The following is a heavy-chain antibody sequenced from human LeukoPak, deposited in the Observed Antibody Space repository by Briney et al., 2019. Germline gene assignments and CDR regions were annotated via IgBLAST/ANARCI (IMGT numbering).Heavy chain of an antibody. Sequence: GASVKVSCKASGYTFTGYYMHWVGQAPGQGLEWMGWINPNSGGTNYAQRFQGRVTMTRDTSISTAYMELSRLRSDDTAVYYCARGPYYGSGRRGYYFDYWGQGTLVTVSS. V-gene: IGHV1-2*02. J-gene: IGHJ4*02. CDR1: GYTFTGYY. CDR3: ARGPYYGSGRRGYYFDY. D-gene: IGHD3-10*01. CDR2: INPNSGGT.